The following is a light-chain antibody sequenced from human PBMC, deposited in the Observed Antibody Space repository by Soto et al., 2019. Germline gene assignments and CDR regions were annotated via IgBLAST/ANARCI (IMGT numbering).Light chain of an antibody. Sequence: EIVLTQSPGTLSLSPGEGATLSCRASQTVNSNYLAWYQQKPGQAPRLLIYGASSRATGIPDRFSGSGSGTDFTLIINRLEPEDFAVYSCQQYGSSPMTFGQGTKVEVK. V-gene: IGKV3-20*01. CDR3: QQYGSSPMT. CDR2: GAS. CDR1: QTVNSNY. J-gene: IGKJ1*01.